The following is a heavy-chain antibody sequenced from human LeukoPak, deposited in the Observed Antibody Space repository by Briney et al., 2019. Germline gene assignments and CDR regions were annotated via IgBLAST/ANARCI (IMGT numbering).Heavy chain of an antibody. CDR1: GYTFTSYG. Sequence: GASVKVSCKASGYTFTSYGISWVRQAPGQGLEWMGWISAYNGNTNYAQKLQDRVTMTTDTSTSTAYMELRSLRSDDTAVYYCARSLRFLEWLLSDYYYYGMDVWGQGTTVTVSS. V-gene: IGHV1-18*01. D-gene: IGHD3-3*01. J-gene: IGHJ6*02. CDR3: ARSLRFLEWLLSDYYYYGMDV. CDR2: ISAYNGNT.